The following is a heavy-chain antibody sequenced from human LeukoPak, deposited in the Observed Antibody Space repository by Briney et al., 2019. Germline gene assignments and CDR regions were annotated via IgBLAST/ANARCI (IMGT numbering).Heavy chain of an antibody. J-gene: IGHJ4*02. CDR3: ARDRVTMVRGVNYYFDY. V-gene: IGHV3-7*05. CDR2: IKQDGSEK. CDR1: GFTFSLNW. Sequence: GGSLRLSCAASGFTFSLNWMSWVRQAPGKGLEWVANIKQDGSEKYYVDSVKGRFTISRDNAKNSLYLQMNSLRPEDTAVYYCARDRVTMVRGVNYYFDYWGQGTLVTVSS. D-gene: IGHD3-10*01.